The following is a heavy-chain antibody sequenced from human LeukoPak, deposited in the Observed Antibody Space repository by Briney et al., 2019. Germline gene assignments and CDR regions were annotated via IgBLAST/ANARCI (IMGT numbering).Heavy chain of an antibody. CDR1: GFTFSSYS. J-gene: IGHJ4*02. Sequence: GGSLRLSCAASGFTFSSYSMNWVRQAPGKGLEWVSSISSSSSYIYYADSVKGRFTTSRDNAKNSLYLQMNSLRAEDTAVYYCARDRGQYYYDSSGYSFWGQGTLVTVSS. CDR3: ARDRGQYYYDSSGYSF. CDR2: ISSSSSYI. V-gene: IGHV3-21*01. D-gene: IGHD3-22*01.